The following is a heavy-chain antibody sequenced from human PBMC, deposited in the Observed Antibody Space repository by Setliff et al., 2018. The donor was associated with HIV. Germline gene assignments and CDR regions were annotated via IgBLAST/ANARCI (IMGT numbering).Heavy chain of an antibody. V-gene: IGHV4-4*07. CDR1: GDSISIYY. CDR2: IYTSGST. J-gene: IGHJ6*02. D-gene: IGHD6-13*01. CDR3: ARRYSSSWFYYYYGMDV. Sequence: SETLSLTCTVSGDSISIYYWSWIRQPAGKGLEWIGRIYTSGSTNYSPSLKSRVTISVDTSKNQFSLKLSSVTAADTAVYYCARRYSSSWFYYYYGMDVWGQGTTVTVSS.